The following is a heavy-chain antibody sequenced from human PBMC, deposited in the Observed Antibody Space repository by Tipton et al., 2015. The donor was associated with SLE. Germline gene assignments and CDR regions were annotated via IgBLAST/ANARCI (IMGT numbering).Heavy chain of an antibody. V-gene: IGHV4-61*01. J-gene: IGHJ3*02. CDR1: GGSVSSGSYY. Sequence: TLSLTCTVSGGSVSSGSYYWSWIRQPPGKGLEWIGYIYYSGSTNYNPSLKSRVTISVDTSKNQFSLKLSSVTAADTAVYYCARAPQGGDYVEAFDIWGQGTMVTVSS. CDR3: ARAPQGGDYVEAFDI. D-gene: IGHD4-17*01. CDR2: IYYSGST.